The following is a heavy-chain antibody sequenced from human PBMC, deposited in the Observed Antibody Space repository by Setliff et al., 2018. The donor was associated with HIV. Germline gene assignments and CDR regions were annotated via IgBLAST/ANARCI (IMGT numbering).Heavy chain of an antibody. D-gene: IGHD2-15*01. CDR1: DDPISSYY. Sequence: PSETLSLTCYVTDDPISSYYWSWVRQPAGKGLEWIGRLYVSGDTNYNPSPKSRVTMSLDTSKKHFSLKLKSVTAADTAVYYCALTGHRLLRGYMDVWGKGTTVTV. J-gene: IGHJ6*03. V-gene: IGHV4-4*07. CDR2: LYVSGDT. CDR3: ALTGHRLLRGYMDV.